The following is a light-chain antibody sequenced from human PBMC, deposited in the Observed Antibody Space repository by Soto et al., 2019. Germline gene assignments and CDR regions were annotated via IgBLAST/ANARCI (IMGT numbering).Light chain of an antibody. CDR2: DDS. J-gene: IGLJ2*01. V-gene: IGLV3-21*02. CDR3: QVWDSSSDHVI. Sequence: SYELTQPPSVSVAPGQTASITCGGNVIGSISVHWYQQKPGQAPVLVVFDDSDRPSGIPERFSGSNSRNKATLTISRVEAGDEADYYCQVWDSSSDHVIFGGGTKLTVL. CDR1: VIGSIS.